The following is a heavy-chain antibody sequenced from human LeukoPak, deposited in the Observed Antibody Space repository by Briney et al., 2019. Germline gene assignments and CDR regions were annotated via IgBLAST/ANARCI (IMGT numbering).Heavy chain of an antibody. V-gene: IGHV3-53*01. CDR3: ARDLRSSGWLYNWFDP. J-gene: IGHJ5*02. D-gene: IGHD6-19*01. Sequence: GGSLRLSCAASGFTVSSNYMSWVRQAPGKGLEWVSVIYSGGSTYYADSVKGRFTISRDNSKKTLYLQMNSLRAEDTAVYYCARDLRSSGWLYNWFDPWGQGTLVTVSS. CDR1: GFTVSSNY. CDR2: IYSGGST.